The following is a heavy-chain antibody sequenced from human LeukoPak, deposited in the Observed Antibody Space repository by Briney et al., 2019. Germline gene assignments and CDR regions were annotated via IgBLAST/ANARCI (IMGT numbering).Heavy chain of an antibody. D-gene: IGHD5-24*01. CDR2: IYYSGST. CDR1: GGSINTYF. Sequence: SETLSLTCTVSGGSINTYFWSWIRQPPGKGLEWIGYIYYSGSTNYNPSLKSRVTISVDTSKNQFSLKLSSVSAADTAVYYCARGNVEMATNWGQGTLVTVSS. V-gene: IGHV4-59*01. CDR3: ARGNVEMATN. J-gene: IGHJ4*02.